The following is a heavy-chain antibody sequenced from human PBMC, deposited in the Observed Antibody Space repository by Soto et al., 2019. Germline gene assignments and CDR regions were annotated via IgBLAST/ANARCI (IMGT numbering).Heavy chain of an antibody. CDR3: AKGPFYCSGGSCYLIQLCTPFDY. Sequence: GGSLRLSCAASGFTFSSYAMSWVRQAPGKGLEWVSAISGSGGSTYYADSVKGRFTISRDNSKNTLYLQMNSLRAEDTAVYYCAKGPFYCSGGSCYLIQLCTPFDYWGQGTLVTVSS. V-gene: IGHV3-23*01. CDR1: GFTFSSYA. D-gene: IGHD2-15*01. CDR2: ISGSGGST. J-gene: IGHJ4*02.